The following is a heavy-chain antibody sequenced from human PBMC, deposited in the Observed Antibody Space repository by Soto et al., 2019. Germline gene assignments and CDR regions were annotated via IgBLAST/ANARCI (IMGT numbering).Heavy chain of an antibody. CDR3: ARGGSGYYPHDAFDI. Sequence: PSETLSLTCGVSGGSISSSNGWSWVRKPPGKGLEWIGEIYHSGSTNYNPSLKSRVTISVDKSKNQFSLKLSSVTAADTAVYYCARGGSGYYPHDAFDIWGQGTMVTVSS. V-gene: IGHV4-4*02. CDR1: GGSISSSNG. D-gene: IGHD3-22*01. J-gene: IGHJ3*02. CDR2: IYHSGST.